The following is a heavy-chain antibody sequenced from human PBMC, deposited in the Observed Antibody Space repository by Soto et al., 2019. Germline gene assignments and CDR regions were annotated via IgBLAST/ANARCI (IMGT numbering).Heavy chain of an antibody. CDR3: AKLNFRWELLYYFDY. J-gene: IGHJ4*02. CDR2: ISYDGSNK. V-gene: IGHV3-30*18. D-gene: IGHD1-26*01. Sequence: QVQLVESGGGVVQPGRSLRLSCAASGFTFSSYGMHWVRQAPGKGLEWVAVISYDGSNKYYADSVKGRFTISRDNSKNTLYLQMNSLRAEDTAVYYCAKLNFRWELLYYFDYWGQGTLVTVSS. CDR1: GFTFSSYG.